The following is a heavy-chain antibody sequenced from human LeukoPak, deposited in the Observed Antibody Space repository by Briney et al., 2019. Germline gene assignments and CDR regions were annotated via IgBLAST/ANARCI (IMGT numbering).Heavy chain of an antibody. J-gene: IGHJ4*02. Sequence: GSLRLSCAASGFTFSSYSMNWVRQAPGKGLEWIGEINHSGSTNYNPSLKSRVTISVDTSKNQFSLKLSSVTAADTAVYYCARGRGYYDSSGYPYWGQGTLVTVSS. V-gene: IGHV4-34*01. D-gene: IGHD3-22*01. CDR1: GFTFSSYS. CDR3: ARGRGYYDSSGYPY. CDR2: INHSGST.